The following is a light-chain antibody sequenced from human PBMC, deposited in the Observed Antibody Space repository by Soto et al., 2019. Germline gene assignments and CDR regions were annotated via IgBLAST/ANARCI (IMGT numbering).Light chain of an antibody. V-gene: IGKV3-11*01. CDR3: QQRSNWPRVT. CDR2: DAS. Sequence: IVLTQSPSTLSLSPVERATLSFIASQSVSSYLAWYQQKPGQAPRLLIYDASNRATGIPARFSGSGSGTDFTLTISSLEPEDFAVYYCQQRSNWPRVTFGQGTRLEIK. J-gene: IGKJ5*01. CDR1: QSVSSY.